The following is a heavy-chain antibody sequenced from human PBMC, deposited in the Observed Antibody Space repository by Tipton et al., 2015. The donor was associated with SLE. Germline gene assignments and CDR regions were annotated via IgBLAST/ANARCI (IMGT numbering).Heavy chain of an antibody. CDR2: ITGSGDRT. CDR3: ARSPVDYWNGYSA. J-gene: IGHJ4*02. D-gene: IGHD3-3*01. Sequence: EASGFTFSNYAMSWVRQAPGKGLEWASAITGSGDRTYYIDSVKGRFTISRDNSKNSLYLQMNGLRAEDTAVYYCARSPVDYWNGYSAWGQGTLVTVSS. V-gene: IGHV3-23*01. CDR1: GFTFSNYA.